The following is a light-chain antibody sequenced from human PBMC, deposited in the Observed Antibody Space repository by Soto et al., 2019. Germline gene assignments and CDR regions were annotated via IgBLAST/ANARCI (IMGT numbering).Light chain of an antibody. CDR1: QSVSSSY. CDR2: GAS. CDR3: QQFGNSPYA. J-gene: IGKJ2*01. Sequence: EIVLTQSPGTLSLSPGERATLSCRASQSVSSSYLAWYQQKPGQTPRLLIYGASSRATGIPDRFSGSGSGTDFTLTISRLEPGDFAVYYCQQFGNSPYAFGQGTKLDSK. V-gene: IGKV3-20*01.